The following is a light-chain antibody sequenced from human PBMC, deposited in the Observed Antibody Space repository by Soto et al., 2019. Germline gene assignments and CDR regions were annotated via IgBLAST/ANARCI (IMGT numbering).Light chain of an antibody. CDR1: QSISSW. CDR3: QQYNSYSPRA. CDR2: DAS. Sequence: DIQMTQSPSTLSASVGDRVTITCRASQSISSWLAGYQQKPGKAPNLLIYDASSLKSGVPSRFSGSGSGTEFTLTISSVQPDDFATHYCQQYNSYSPRAFGHGAKVHVK. V-gene: IGKV1-5*01. J-gene: IGKJ1*01.